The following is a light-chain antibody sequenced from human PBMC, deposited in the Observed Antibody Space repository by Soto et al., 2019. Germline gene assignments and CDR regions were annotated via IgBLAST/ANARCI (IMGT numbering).Light chain of an antibody. V-gene: IGKV3D-15*03. Sequence: EIVMTQSPATLSVSPGERATLSCRASQSVSSNLAWYQQKPGQAPRLLIYGASSRATGIPDRFSGSGSGTEFTLTISILQSEDFAVYYCQEYNNWPALTFGGGTKVDIK. CDR3: QEYNNWPALT. J-gene: IGKJ4*01. CDR1: QSVSSN. CDR2: GAS.